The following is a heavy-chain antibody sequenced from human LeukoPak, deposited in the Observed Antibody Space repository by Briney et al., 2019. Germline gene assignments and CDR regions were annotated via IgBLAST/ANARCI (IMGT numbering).Heavy chain of an antibody. V-gene: IGHV4-34*01. Sequence: SQTLSLTRAVYGGSFSGYYWSWIRQPPGKGLEWIGEINHSGSTNYNPSLTSRVTISVDTSKHQFSLNLRSVTAADTAVYHCARSYRYSNHFDYWGQGTLVTVSS. CDR1: GGSFSGYY. D-gene: IGHD4-11*01. J-gene: IGHJ4*02. CDR3: ARSYRYSNHFDY. CDR2: INHSGST.